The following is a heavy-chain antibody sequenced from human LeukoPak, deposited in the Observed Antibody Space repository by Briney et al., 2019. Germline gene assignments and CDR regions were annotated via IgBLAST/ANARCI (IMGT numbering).Heavy chain of an antibody. CDR1: GFTFSSYS. Sequence: PGGSLRLSCAASGFTFSSYSMNWVRQAPGKGLEWVSSISSSSSYIYYADSVKGRFTISRDNAKNSLYLQMNSLRAEDTAVYYCAREYYGGNGLSGDAFDIWGQGTMVTVSS. D-gene: IGHD4-23*01. J-gene: IGHJ3*02. CDR3: AREYYGGNGLSGDAFDI. CDR2: ISSSSSYI. V-gene: IGHV3-21*01.